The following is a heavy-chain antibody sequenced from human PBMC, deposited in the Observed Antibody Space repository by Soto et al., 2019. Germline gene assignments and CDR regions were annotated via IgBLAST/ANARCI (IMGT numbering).Heavy chain of an antibody. V-gene: IGHV1-18*01. D-gene: IGHD2-2*01. CDR3: ARDLDWISSSTRRFDS. J-gene: IGHJ4*02. CDR2: ISAYNGNT. CDR1: GYTFTSYG. Sequence: QVQLVQSGAEVKKPGASVKVSCKASGYTFTSYGITWVRQAPGQGLEWMGWISAYNGNTNYAQKLQGRVTMTTDTSTSTAYMQLRSLRSDDTAVYYCARDLDWISSSTRRFDSWGQGTLVTVCS.